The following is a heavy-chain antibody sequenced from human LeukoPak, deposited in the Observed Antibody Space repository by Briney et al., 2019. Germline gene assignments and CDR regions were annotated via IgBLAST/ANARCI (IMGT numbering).Heavy chain of an antibody. V-gene: IGHV3-66*02. CDR2: LYSGGST. CDR3: ASPLIVAGALDI. Sequence: GGSLRLSCAASGFTVSRNYMSWVRQAPGKGLEWVSVLYSGGSTYYTASVKGRFTISRDNSKNTLFLQMNSLRVEDTAVYYCASPLIVAGALDIWGQGTMVTVSS. CDR1: GFTVSRNY. D-gene: IGHD2-15*01. J-gene: IGHJ3*02.